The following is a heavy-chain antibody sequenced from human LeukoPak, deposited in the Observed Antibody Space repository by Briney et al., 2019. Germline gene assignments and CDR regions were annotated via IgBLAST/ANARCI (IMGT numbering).Heavy chain of an antibody. Sequence: ASVKVSCKVSGYTLTELSMHWVRQAPGKGVEWMGGFDPEDGETIYAQKFQGRVTMTEDTSTDTAYMELSSLRSEDTAVYYCARGLGLLRFLEWLAYWGQGTLVTVSS. J-gene: IGHJ4*02. CDR1: GYTLTELS. CDR2: FDPEDGET. V-gene: IGHV1-24*01. D-gene: IGHD3-3*01. CDR3: ARGLGLLRFLEWLAY.